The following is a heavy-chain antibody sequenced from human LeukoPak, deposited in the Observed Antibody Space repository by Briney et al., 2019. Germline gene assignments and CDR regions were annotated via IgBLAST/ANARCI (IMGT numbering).Heavy chain of an antibody. CDR1: GFTFRTSG. J-gene: IGHJ4*02. V-gene: IGHV3-53*01. D-gene: IGHD3-10*01. CDR2: IYTGGSI. Sequence: GGSLRLSCATSGFTFRTSGVHWVRQAPGKGLEWVSVIYTGGSIYYADSVKGRFTISRDNSKNTLYLQMNSLRAEDTAVYYCARGATYGSGKFLDYWGQGTLLTVSS. CDR3: ARGATYGSGKFLDY.